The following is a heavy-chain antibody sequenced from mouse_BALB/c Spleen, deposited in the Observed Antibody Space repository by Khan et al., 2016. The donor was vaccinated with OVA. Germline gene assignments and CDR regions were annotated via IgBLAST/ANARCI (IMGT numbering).Heavy chain of an antibody. CDR2: INPTSGYT. CDR3: TRDAIDY. Sequence: QVQLKESGAELAKPGASVKMSCKTSGYTFTNYWVHWVKQRPGQGLEWIGYINPTSGYTDYNEKFKDRATLSADRSSSTAYMQLSSLTSEDSAVYYCTRDAIDYWGQGTTLTVAS. CDR1: GYTFTNYW. V-gene: IGHV1-7*01. J-gene: IGHJ2*01.